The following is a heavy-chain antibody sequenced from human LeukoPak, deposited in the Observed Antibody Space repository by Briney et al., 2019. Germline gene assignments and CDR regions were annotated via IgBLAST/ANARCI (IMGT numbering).Heavy chain of an antibody. D-gene: IGHD2-15*01. CDR3: SRAPKYCSGGSCSLNRFDY. V-gene: IGHV3-7*01. Sequence: GGSLRLSCAASGFTFSSYWMSWVRQAPGKGLEGVANIKQDGSEKYYVDSVKGRFTISRDNAKNSLYLQMNSLRAEDTAVYYCSRAPKYCSGGSCSLNRFDYWGQGTLATVSS. CDR2: IKQDGSEK. J-gene: IGHJ4*02. CDR1: GFTFSSYW.